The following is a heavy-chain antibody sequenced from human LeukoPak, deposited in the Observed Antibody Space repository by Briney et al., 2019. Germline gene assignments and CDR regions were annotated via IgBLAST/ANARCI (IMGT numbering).Heavy chain of an antibody. CDR1: GGSFSGYY. Sequence: PSETLSLTCAVYGGSFSGYYWSWIRQPPGKGLEWIGEINHSGSTNYNPSLKSRVTISVDTSKNQSSLKLSSVTAADTAVYYCARKFTSMVRGVITFDWGQGTLVTVSS. J-gene: IGHJ4*02. CDR2: INHSGST. D-gene: IGHD3-10*01. V-gene: IGHV4-34*01. CDR3: ARKFTSMVRGVITFD.